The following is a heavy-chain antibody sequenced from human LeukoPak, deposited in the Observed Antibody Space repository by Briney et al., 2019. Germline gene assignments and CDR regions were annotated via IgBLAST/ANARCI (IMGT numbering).Heavy chain of an antibody. CDR1: GFTFSSYG. D-gene: IGHD6-19*01. CDR2: IWYDGSNK. V-gene: IGHV3-33*01. J-gene: IGHJ4*02. Sequence: GGSLRLSCAASGFTFSSYGMHWVRQAPGKGLEWVAVIWYDGSNKYYADSVKGRFTIPRDNSKNTLYLQMNSLRAEDTAVYYCARDHSSGWYPDYFDYWGQGTLVTVSS. CDR3: ARDHSSGWYPDYFDY.